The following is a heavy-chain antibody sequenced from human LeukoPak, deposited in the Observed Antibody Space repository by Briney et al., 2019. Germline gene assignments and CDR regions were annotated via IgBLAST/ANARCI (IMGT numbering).Heavy chain of an antibody. CDR1: GGSFSGYY. Sequence: SETLSLTCAVYGGSFSGYYWSWIRQPPGKGLEWIGEINHSGSTNYNPSLKSRVTISVDTSKNQFSLKLSSVTAADTAVYYCARKQFAYYYGSGSSRGYFDYWGQGDLVTVSS. CDR2: INHSGST. J-gene: IGHJ4*02. CDR3: ARKQFAYYYGSGSSRGYFDY. V-gene: IGHV4-34*01. D-gene: IGHD3-10*01.